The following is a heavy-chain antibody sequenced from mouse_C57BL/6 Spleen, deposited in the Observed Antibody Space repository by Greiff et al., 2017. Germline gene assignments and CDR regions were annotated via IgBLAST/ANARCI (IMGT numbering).Heavy chain of an antibody. CDR3: ARGPYYAMDY. Sequence: EVQVVESGPGLVKPSQSLSLTCSVTGYSITSGYYWNWIRQFPGNKLEWMGYISYDGSNNYNPSLKNRISITRDTSKNQFFLKLNSVTTEDTATYYCARGPYYAMDYWGQGTSVTVSS. J-gene: IGHJ4*01. V-gene: IGHV3-6*01. CDR1: GYSITSGYY. CDR2: ISYDGSN.